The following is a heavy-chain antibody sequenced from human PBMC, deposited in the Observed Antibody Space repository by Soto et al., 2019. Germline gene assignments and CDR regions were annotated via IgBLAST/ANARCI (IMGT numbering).Heavy chain of an antibody. Sequence: ASVKVSCTASGYTFTDYYLHWVRQAPGQGLELMGWINPKNGATIYAQKFQGRVTMTRDTSISTAYMELSRLRSDDTAVYSCARVYYDSSGYLDYWGQGTLVTVSS. CDR2: INPKNGAT. D-gene: IGHD3-22*01. CDR1: GYTFTDYY. V-gene: IGHV1-2*02. CDR3: ARVYYDSSGYLDY. J-gene: IGHJ4*02.